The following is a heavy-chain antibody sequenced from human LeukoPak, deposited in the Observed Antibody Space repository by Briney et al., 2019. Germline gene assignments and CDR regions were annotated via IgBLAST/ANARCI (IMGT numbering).Heavy chain of an antibody. V-gene: IGHV4-61*02. CDR1: GGSISSGAYY. J-gene: IGHJ4*02. CDR3: AREITAGSYYFDY. CDR2: LYSSGYT. Sequence: PSETLSLTCTVSGGSISSGAYYWSWIRQPAGKGLEWIGRLYSSGYTNYNPSLKSRVTMSVDTSKNQFSLKVSSVTAADTAVYYCAREITAGSYYFDYWGQGTLVTVSS. D-gene: IGHD1-26*01.